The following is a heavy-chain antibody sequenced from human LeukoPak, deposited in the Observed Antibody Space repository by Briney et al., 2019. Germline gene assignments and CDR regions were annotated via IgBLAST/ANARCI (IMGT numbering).Heavy chain of an antibody. CDR2: IKQDGSEK. CDR1: GFTFSSYW. D-gene: IGHD5-12*01. J-gene: IGHJ6*03. V-gene: IGHV3-7*01. Sequence: GGSLRLSCAASGFTFSSYWMSWVRQAPGKGLEWVANIKQDGSEKYYVDSVKGRFTISRDNAKNSLYLQMNSLRAEDTAVYYCARDTITEEGPAYYMDVWGKGTTVTVSS. CDR3: ARDTITEEGPAYYMDV.